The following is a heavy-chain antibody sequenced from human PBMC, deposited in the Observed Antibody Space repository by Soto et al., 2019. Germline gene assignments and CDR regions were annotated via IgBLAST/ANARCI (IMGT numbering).Heavy chain of an antibody. CDR2: YDPEEGET. V-gene: IGHV1-24*01. D-gene: IGHD3-22*01. CDR3: APQVYYDSSGYIY. CDR1: GYTLTELS. J-gene: IGHJ4*02. Sequence: QVQLVQSGAEVKKPGASVKVSCKVSGYTLTELSMHWVRQAPGKGLEWMGGYDPEEGETIYAQKFQGRVTXTXDXXTDTAYMELNSLRSEDTAVYYCAPQVYYDSSGYIYWGQGTLVTVSS.